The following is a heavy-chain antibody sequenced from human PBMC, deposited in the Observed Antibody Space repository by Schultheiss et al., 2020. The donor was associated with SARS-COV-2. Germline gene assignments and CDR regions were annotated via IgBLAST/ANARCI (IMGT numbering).Heavy chain of an antibody. J-gene: IGHJ6*01. V-gene: IGHV3-23*01. CDR1: GFTFSSYA. CDR3: ARDVVPAAIYYYYGMDV. D-gene: IGHD2-2*01. Sequence: GGSLRLSCAASGFTFSSYAMSWVRQAPGKGLEWVSAISGSGGSTYYADSVKGRFTISRDNAKNSLYLQMNSLRAEDTAVYYCARDVVPAAIYYYYGMDVWGQGTTVTGSS. CDR2: ISGSGGST.